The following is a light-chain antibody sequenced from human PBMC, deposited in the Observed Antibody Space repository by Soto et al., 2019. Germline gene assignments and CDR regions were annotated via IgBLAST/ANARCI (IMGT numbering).Light chain of an antibody. CDR2: GAS. Sequence: EIVMTQSPATLSVSPGEIATLSCRASQSVSTKLAWYRHKPGQAPGLLIYGASTRATGIPARFSGSGSGTEFTLTINSLQSEDFAVYYGQQYKNWPHFTSGPWTTVDIK. J-gene: IGKJ3*01. CDR1: QSVSTK. CDR3: QQYKNWPHFT. V-gene: IGKV3-15*01.